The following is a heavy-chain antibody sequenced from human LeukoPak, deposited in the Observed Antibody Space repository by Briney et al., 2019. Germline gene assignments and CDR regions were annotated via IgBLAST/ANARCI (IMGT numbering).Heavy chain of an antibody. CDR3: AKAEEGDLSYYFDY. CDR1: GFTFSSYS. Sequence: PGGSLRLSCAASGFTFSSYSMNWVRQAPGKGLEWVSSISSSSSYIYYADSVKGRFTISRDNSKNTLYLQMNSLRAEDTAVYYCAKAEEGDLSYYFDYWGQGTLVTVSS. CDR2: ISSSSSYI. J-gene: IGHJ4*02. V-gene: IGHV3-21*04. D-gene: IGHD3-10*01.